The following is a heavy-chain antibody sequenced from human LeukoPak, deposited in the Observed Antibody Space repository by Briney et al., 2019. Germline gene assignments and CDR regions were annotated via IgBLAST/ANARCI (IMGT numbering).Heavy chain of an antibody. J-gene: IGHJ4*02. CDR2: IYYSGST. V-gene: IGHV4-59*01. CDR1: GGSISTYY. CDR3: ARDRSGSSWFLDY. D-gene: IGHD6-13*01. Sequence: SDTLSLTCSVSGGSISTYYWSWIRETPGKGLEWIGYIYYSGSTNYNPSLKSRVTISVDTSKNQFSLKLSSVTAADTAVYYCARDRSGSSWFLDYWGQGTLVTVSS.